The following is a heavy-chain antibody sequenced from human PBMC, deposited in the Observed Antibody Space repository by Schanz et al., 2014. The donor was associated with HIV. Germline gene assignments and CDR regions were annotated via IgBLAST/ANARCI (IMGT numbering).Heavy chain of an antibody. J-gene: IGHJ6*02. CDR2: IIPMLGTA. Sequence: QVQLVQSGAEVKKPGASVKVSCKASGYTFTGYYLHWVRQAPGQGLEWMGGIIPMLGTANYAQKFQGRVTITADESTSTAYMELSSLRYDDTAVYYCAREPSFSGLDVWGQGTTVIVSS. CDR1: GYTFTGYY. CDR3: AREPSFSGLDV. V-gene: IGHV1-69*13. D-gene: IGHD6-6*01.